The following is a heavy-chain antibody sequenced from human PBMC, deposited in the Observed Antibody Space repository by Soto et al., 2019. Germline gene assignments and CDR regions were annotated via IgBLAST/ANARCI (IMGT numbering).Heavy chain of an antibody. CDR1: GGTFSSYA. CDR2: IIPIFGTA. D-gene: IGHD5-12*01. J-gene: IGHJ4*02. V-gene: IGHV1-69*06. Sequence: GASVKVSCKASGGTFSSYAISWVRQAPGQGLEWMGGIIPIFGTANYAQKFQGRVTITADTSTDTAYMELSSLRSEDTAVYYCATGRPAPHVDIVATKFDYWGQGTLVTVSS. CDR3: ATGRPAPHVDIVATKFDY.